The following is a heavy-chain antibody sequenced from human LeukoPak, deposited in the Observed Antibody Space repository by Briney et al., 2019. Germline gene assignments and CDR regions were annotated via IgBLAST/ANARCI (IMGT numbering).Heavy chain of an antibody. J-gene: IGHJ4*02. Sequence: ASVKVSCKASGYTFTTYAMNWVRQAPGQGLEWMGWINTNTGNPTYAQGFTGRFVFSLDTSVSTAYLQISSLKAEDTAVYYCARDTPRYSSGWSQKMFDYWGQGTLVTVSS. V-gene: IGHV7-4-1*02. CDR2: INTNTGNP. D-gene: IGHD6-19*01. CDR3: ARDTPRYSSGWSQKMFDY. CDR1: GYTFTTYA.